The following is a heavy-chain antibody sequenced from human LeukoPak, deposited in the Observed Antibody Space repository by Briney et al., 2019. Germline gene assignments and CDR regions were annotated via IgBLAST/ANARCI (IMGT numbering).Heavy chain of an antibody. V-gene: IGHV3-23*01. Sequence: GGSLRLSCAASGFTFSSYAMSWVRQAPGKGLEWVSAISGSGGSTYYADSVKGRFTISRDNSKNTLYLQMNSLRAEDTAVYYCAKGRNWNYVGYYYYMDVWGKGTTVTVSS. CDR1: GFTFSSYA. CDR2: ISGSGGST. D-gene: IGHD1-7*01. CDR3: AKGRNWNYVGYYYYMDV. J-gene: IGHJ6*03.